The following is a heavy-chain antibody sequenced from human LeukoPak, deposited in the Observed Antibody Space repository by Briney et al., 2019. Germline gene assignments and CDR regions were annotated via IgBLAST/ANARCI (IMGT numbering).Heavy chain of an antibody. CDR3: VKVRYCSRINCYQAFDY. Sequence: PGESLRLSCAASGFTFDDYAMHWVRQAPGKGLEWVSGISWNSGKIDYADSVKGRFTISRDNAKNSLYLQMSSLRAEDTALYYCVKVRYCSRINCYQAFDYWGQGTLVTVSS. V-gene: IGHV3-9*01. CDR1: GFTFDDYA. D-gene: IGHD2-2*01. J-gene: IGHJ4*02. CDR2: ISWNSGKI.